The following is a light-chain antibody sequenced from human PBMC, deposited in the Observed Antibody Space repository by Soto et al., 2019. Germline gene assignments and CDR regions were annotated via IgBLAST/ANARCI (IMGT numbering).Light chain of an antibody. J-gene: IGKJ5*01. Sequence: TLFCSASQSVSTNLAWYQQKHGQAPRLLIYGASTRATGIPARFSGSGSGTECTITISSLKPEDGATYYCQQSYSTPITFGQGTRLEI. V-gene: IGKV3-15*01. CDR3: QQSYSTPIT. CDR2: GAS. CDR1: QSVSTN.